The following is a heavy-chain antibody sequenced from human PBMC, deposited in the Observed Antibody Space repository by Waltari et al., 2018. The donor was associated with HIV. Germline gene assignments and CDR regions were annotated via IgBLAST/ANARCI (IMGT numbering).Heavy chain of an antibody. Sequence: QLQLQESGPGLVKPSETLSLTCTVSGGSISSSSYYWGWIRQPPGKGLEWIGSIYYSGRTYYNPSLKSRVTISVDTSKNQFSLKLSSVTAADTAVYYCARAGRITMIVVVIGAFDIWGQGTMVTVSS. V-gene: IGHV4-39*01. CDR3: ARAGRITMIVVVIGAFDI. D-gene: IGHD3-22*01. J-gene: IGHJ3*02. CDR2: IYYSGRT. CDR1: GGSISSSSYY.